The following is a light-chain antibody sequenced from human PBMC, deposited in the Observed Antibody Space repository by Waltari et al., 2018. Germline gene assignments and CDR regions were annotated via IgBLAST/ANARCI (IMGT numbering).Light chain of an antibody. CDR2: RNN. CDR1: SSNIGRNY. J-gene: IGLJ3*02. CDR3: AAWDDSLSVLWV. Sequence: QSVLTQPPSASGTPGQRVPISCSGSSSNIGRNYVYWYQQLPGTAPKLLIYRNNQRPSGVPDRFSGSKSGTSASLAISGLRSEDEADYYCAAWDDSLSVLWVFGGGTKLTVL. V-gene: IGLV1-47*01.